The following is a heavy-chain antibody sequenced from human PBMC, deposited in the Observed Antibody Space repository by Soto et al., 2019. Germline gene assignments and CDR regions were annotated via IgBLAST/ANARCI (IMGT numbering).Heavy chain of an antibody. Sequence: QVQLVQSGAEVKKPGASVKVSCKASGYSFISYAIHWVRQAPGQGLEWMGWIDAGNGDTKYSQNFQDRVTITRETSASTAYMELSSLRSEDTAVYYCARDYDYVWGSYRVDYYYFGMNVW. D-gene: IGHD3-16*02. V-gene: IGHV1-3*01. J-gene: IGHJ6*01. CDR3: ARDYDYVWGSYRVDYYYFGMNV. CDR1: GYSFISYA. CDR2: IDAGNGDT.